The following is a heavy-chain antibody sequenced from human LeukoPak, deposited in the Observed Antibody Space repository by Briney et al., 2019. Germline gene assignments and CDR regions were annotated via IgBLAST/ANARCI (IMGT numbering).Heavy chain of an antibody. Sequence: PGGSLRLSCAASGFTFSSNAMSWVRQAPGKGLEWVSIITGSGRSTYYADSVKGRFTISRDNSKNTLFLQMSSLRAEDTAVYYCARYCSGPGCYSGLDSWGQGTLVTVSS. CDR1: GFTFSSNA. J-gene: IGHJ4*02. V-gene: IGHV3-23*01. CDR2: ITGSGRST. D-gene: IGHD2-15*01. CDR3: ARYCSGPGCYSGLDS.